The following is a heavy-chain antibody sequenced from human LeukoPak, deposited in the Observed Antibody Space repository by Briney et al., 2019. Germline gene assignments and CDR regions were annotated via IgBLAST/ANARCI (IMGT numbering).Heavy chain of an antibody. CDR2: IYPHDSDT. CDR1: EYSFTSYW. D-gene: IGHD3/OR15-3a*01. V-gene: IGHV5-51*01. J-gene: IGHJ4*02. Sequence: GESLKISCKGSEYSFTSYWIGWVRQMPGKGLEWMGIIYPHDSDTRYSPSFQGQVTISADKSISTAYVQWNSLKASDTAMYYCARSGLLDYWGQGTLVTVPS. CDR3: ARSGLLDY.